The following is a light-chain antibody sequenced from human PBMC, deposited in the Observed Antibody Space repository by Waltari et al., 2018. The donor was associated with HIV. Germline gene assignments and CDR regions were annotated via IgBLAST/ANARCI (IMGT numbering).Light chain of an antibody. J-gene: IGLJ3*02. CDR3: DSYTRTSVWV. CDR2: DVS. CDR1: SNVVGGYNY. V-gene: IGLV2-14*03. Sequence: QSALTQPASVSGSPGQSITISCTGSSNVVGGYNYVSWYQQHPGKAPRLMIYDVSTRHSGVSDRFSGSKSGDTASLTISGLQPEDEADYYCDSYTRTSVWVFGGGTRLTVL.